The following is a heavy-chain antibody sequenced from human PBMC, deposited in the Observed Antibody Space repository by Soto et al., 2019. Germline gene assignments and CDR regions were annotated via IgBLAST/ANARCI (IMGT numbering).Heavy chain of an antibody. V-gene: IGHV1-18*04. J-gene: IGHJ4*02. CDR3: AREPPKKDWNDY. D-gene: IGHD1-1*01. Sequence: GASVKVSCKASGYTFAGYYIHWVRQAPGQGLEWMGWISPYNGNTNYAQKLQGRVTMTTDTSTSTAYMVLRSLRSDDTAVYYCAREPPKKDWNDYWGQGTLVTVSS. CDR1: GYTFAGYY. CDR2: ISPYNGNT.